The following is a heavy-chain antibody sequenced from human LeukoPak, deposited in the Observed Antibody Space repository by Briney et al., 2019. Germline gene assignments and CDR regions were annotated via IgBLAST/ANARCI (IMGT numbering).Heavy chain of an antibody. Sequence: GGSLRLSCAASGFIFSSYWMSWVRQAPGKGLEWVANIKQDGSEKYYVDSVKGRFTISRDNAKNSLYLQMNSLRAEDTAVYYCASRRPERTSGSGSDYWGQGTLVTVSS. V-gene: IGHV3-7*01. J-gene: IGHJ4*02. D-gene: IGHD3-10*01. CDR2: IKQDGSEK. CDR1: GFIFSSYW. CDR3: ASRRPERTSGSGSDY.